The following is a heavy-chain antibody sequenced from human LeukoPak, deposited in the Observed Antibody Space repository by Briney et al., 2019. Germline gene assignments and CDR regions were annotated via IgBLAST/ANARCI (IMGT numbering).Heavy chain of an antibody. CDR2: IKQDGSEK. D-gene: IGHD6-13*01. CDR3: ARAKMPGIQTAGRVNYFDS. CDR1: GFTFSSYW. V-gene: IGHV3-7*01. Sequence: GGSLRLSCAASGFTFSSYWMSWVRQAPGKGLEWVANIKQDGSEKYYVDSVKGRFTISRDNAKNSLYLQMNSLRAEDTAVYYCARAKMPGIQTAGRVNYFDSWGQGTLVTVSA. J-gene: IGHJ4*02.